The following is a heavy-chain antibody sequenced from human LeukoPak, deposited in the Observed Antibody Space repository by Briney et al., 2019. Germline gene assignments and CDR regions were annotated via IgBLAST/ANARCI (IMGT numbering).Heavy chain of an antibody. V-gene: IGHV4-38-2*02. J-gene: IGHJ4*02. CDR2: IYHSGST. CDR1: DYSISSGYY. Sequence: SETLSLTCTVSDYSISSGYYWGWIRQPPGEGLEWIGIIYHSGSTYYNPPLQSRLTISVDTSKNQFSLKLSSVSGADTAVYHCARGNVHYYDSSGYYAYWGQGTLVTVSS. D-gene: IGHD3-22*01. CDR3: ARGNVHYYDSSGYYAY.